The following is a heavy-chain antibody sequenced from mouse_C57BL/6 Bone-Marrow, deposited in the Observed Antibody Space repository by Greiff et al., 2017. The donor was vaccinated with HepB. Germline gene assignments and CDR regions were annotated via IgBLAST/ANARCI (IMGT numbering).Heavy chain of an antibody. Sequence: EVMLVESGGGLVQPGGSMKLSCVASGFTFSNYWMNWVRQSPEKGLEWVAQIRLKSDNYATHYSDSVKGRFTISRDDSKSSVYLQMNNLRAEETGIYYCYYGSSYYFDYWGQGTTLTVSS. J-gene: IGHJ2*01. CDR3: YYGSSYYFDY. V-gene: IGHV6-3*01. CDR2: IRLKSDNYAT. D-gene: IGHD1-1*01. CDR1: GFTFSNYW.